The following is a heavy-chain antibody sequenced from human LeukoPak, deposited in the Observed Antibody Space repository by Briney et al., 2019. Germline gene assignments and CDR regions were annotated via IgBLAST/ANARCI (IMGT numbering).Heavy chain of an antibody. J-gene: IGHJ6*04. CDR1: GFTFSNAW. Sequence: GGALRLSCAASGFTFSNAWMSWVPDAPGRGLEWVGRLKSKTEGGTTDYAAPVKGRFIISRDDSKNRLFLQMNSLKTEDTAVYYCTTDARSPLVVSGNYYGMDVWGKGTTVTVSS. CDR2: LKSKTEGGTT. D-gene: IGHD2-15*01. V-gene: IGHV3-15*01. CDR3: TTDARSPLVVSGNYYGMDV.